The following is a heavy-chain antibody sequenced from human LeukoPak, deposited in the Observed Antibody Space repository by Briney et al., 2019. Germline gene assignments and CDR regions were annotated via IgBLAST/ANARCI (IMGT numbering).Heavy chain of an antibody. CDR2: ISGSGGST. J-gene: IGHJ6*02. D-gene: IGHD5-12*01. CDR3: AKDLLPSATTPNYYYYGMDV. Sequence: GGSLRLPCAASGFTFSSYAMSWVRQAPGKGLEWVSAISGSGGSTYYADSVKGRFTISRDNSKNTLYLQMNSLRAEDTAVYYCAKDLLPSATTPNYYYYGMDVWGQGTTVTVSS. CDR1: GFTFSSYA. V-gene: IGHV3-23*01.